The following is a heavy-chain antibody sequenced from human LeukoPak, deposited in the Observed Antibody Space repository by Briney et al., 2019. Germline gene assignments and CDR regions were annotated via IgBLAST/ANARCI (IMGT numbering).Heavy chain of an antibody. CDR3: AREYYYDSSGYYRGIDY. D-gene: IGHD3-22*01. V-gene: IGHV4-31*03. CDR1: GGSISSGGYY. Sequence: PSETLSLTCTVSGGSISSGGYYWSWIRQHPGKGLEWIGYIYYSGSTYYNPSLKSRVTISVDTSKNQFSLKLSSVTAADTAVYYCAREYYYDSSGYYRGIDYWGQGTLVTVSS. J-gene: IGHJ4*02. CDR2: IYYSGST.